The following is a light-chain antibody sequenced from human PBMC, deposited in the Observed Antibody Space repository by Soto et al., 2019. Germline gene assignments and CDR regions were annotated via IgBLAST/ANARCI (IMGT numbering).Light chain of an antibody. CDR3: AAWDDRLDVYV. CDR2: AVS. CDR1: SSDVGAYNY. Sequence: QSALTQPASVSGSPGQSITISCTGTSSDVGAYNYVSWYQQHPGKAPKLIIYAVSNRPSGVSNRFSGSKSGNTASLTISGLQAEDEADYYCAAWDDRLDVYVFGTGTKVTVL. J-gene: IGLJ1*01. V-gene: IGLV2-14*01.